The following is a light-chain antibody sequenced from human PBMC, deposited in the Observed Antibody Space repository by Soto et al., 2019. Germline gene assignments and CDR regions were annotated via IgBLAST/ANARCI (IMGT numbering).Light chain of an antibody. CDR3: QNYNNWPPKSL. CDR1: QSVASN. J-gene: IGKJ2*01. Sequence: EIVMTQSPASLSVSPGDGATLSCRASQSVASNVAWYQQKPGQGPRLLIHGASTRAVGVPARFSGSGSGTAFTLTTSILKSKDFEVYYCQNYNNWPPKSLFGQGTKLQIK. CDR2: GAS. V-gene: IGKV3-15*01.